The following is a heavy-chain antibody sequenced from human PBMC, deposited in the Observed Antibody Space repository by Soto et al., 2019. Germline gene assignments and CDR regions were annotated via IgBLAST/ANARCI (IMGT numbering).Heavy chain of an antibody. CDR3: ARGFQYYDFDS. V-gene: IGHV4-4*07. CDR2: VSNSGGS. CDR1: GDSVNSRY. D-gene: IGHD1-26*01. Sequence: QGQLQESGPGLVKPSETLTLTCSVSGDSVNSRYWNWIRQPAGKGLEWIGRVSNSGGSKYNPSLKSRVMMSIDTSENRFSLNLSSVTAADTAVYYCARGFQYYDFDSWGQGALVTVSS. J-gene: IGHJ4*02.